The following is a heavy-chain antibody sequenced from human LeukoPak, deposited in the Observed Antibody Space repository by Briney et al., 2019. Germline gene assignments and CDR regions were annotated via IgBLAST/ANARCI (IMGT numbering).Heavy chain of an antibody. V-gene: IGHV3-7*03. CDR1: GFTFSTHW. D-gene: IGHD6-13*01. CDR2: IQQEGSEK. J-gene: IGHJ4*02. Sequence: GGSLRLSCAASGFTFSTHWMSWVRQAPGKGLEWVANIQQEGSEKYYVDSVKGRFTISRDNAKNSLYLQMNSLRAEDTAVYYCARAYNSSWLNWGQGTLVTVSS. CDR3: ARAYNSSWLN.